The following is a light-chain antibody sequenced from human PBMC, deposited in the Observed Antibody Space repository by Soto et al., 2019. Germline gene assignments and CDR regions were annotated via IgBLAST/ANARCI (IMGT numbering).Light chain of an antibody. CDR3: TSYSSNNTPV. V-gene: IGLV2-14*03. J-gene: IGLJ3*02. CDR2: DVS. CDR1: SSDVGGYNY. Sequence: QSALTQPASVSGSPGQSITFSCTGTSSDVGGYNYVSWYQQHPGKAPKLIIYDVSNRPSGVSDRFSGSKSGNTASLTIFGLQAEDEADYYCTSYSSNNTPVFGGGTKLTVL.